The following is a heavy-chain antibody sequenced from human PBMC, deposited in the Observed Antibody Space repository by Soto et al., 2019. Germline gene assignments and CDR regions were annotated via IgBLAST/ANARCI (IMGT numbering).Heavy chain of an antibody. D-gene: IGHD6-19*01. V-gene: IGHV3-7*01. Sequence: LXLSCAASGLTFSNYCMSWVRQAPVKGLEWVANIKQDGSENYYLDSVKGRFTTSRDNTKTSFYLQMDSLRAEDTAVYYCARDHINGWKFDYWGRGTLVTVSS. CDR3: ARDHINGWKFDY. CDR1: GLTFSNYC. J-gene: IGHJ4*02. CDR2: IKQDGSEN.